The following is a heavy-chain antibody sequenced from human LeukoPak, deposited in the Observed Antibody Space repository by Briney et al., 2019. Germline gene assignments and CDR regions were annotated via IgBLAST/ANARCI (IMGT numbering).Heavy chain of an antibody. CDR3: AARSRTAGEFDY. D-gene: IGHD6-13*01. J-gene: IGHJ4*02. V-gene: IGHV1-2*06. CDR1: GYTFTSYY. Sequence: ASVKVSCKASGYTFTSYYMHWVRQAPGQGLEWMGRINPNSGGTNYAQKFQGRVTMTRDTSISTAYMELSRLRSDDTAVYYCAARSRTAGEFDYWGQGTLVTVSS. CDR2: INPNSGGT.